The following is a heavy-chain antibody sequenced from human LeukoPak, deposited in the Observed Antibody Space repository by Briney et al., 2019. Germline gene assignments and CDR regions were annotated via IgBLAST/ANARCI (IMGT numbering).Heavy chain of an antibody. J-gene: IGHJ4*02. V-gene: IGHV4-39*07. Sequence: SETLSLTCTVSGGSISSSSYYWGWIRQPPGKGLEWIGSIYYSGSTYYNPSLKSRVTISVDTSKNQFSLKLSSVTAADTAVYYCAREIELSVASYFDYWGQGTLVTVSS. CDR2: IYYSGST. CDR1: GGSISSSSYY. D-gene: IGHD6-19*01. CDR3: AREIELSVASYFDY.